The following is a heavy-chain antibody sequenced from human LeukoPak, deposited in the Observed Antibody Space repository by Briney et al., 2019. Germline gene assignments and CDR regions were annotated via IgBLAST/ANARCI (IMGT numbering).Heavy chain of an antibody. V-gene: IGHV1-18*01. CDR1: GYTFTAYG. J-gene: IGHJ6*02. D-gene: IGHD3-16*02. CDR3: ARDEGAYSDYIWGSYRPPGKHKGMDV. Sequence: ASVKVSCKASGYTFTAYGVSWVRQAPGQGLEWMGWISTHNADTKYAQKFQGRVTMTTDTSTDTAYMDLRSLRSDDTAVYYCARDEGAYSDYIWGSYRPPGKHKGMDVWGQGTTVTVSS. CDR2: ISTHNADT.